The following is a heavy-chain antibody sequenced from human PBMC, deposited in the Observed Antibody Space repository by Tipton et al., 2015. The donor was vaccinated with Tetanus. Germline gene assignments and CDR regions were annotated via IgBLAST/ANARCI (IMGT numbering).Heavy chain of an antibody. D-gene: IGHD3-16*01. V-gene: IGHV4-34*01. CDR2: INQRGT. CDR1: GGSSSSFY. Sequence: TLSLTCAVYGGSSSSFYWSWIRQPQGGGLEWIGEINQRGTSYNPSLKSRATISVDTSTNQFSMNLTSVTAADGAVYYCARVGAWTIPRDAVKRGSFWYFDLWGRGSLVTVSS. CDR3: ARVGAWTIPRDAVKRGSFWYFDL. J-gene: IGHJ2*01.